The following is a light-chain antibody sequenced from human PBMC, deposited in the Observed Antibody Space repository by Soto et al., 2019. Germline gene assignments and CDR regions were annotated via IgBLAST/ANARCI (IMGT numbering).Light chain of an antibody. Sequence: QSVLTQPASVSGSPGQSITISCTGTHSDVGSYNLVSWYQQHPGKAPKVIIYEVSERPSGVSDRFSGSKSGNTASLMISGLQAVDEADYYCCSYAGSTTQTYVFGSGTKVTVL. J-gene: IGLJ1*01. V-gene: IGLV2-23*02. CDR1: HSDVGSYNL. CDR3: CSYAGSTTQTYV. CDR2: EVS.